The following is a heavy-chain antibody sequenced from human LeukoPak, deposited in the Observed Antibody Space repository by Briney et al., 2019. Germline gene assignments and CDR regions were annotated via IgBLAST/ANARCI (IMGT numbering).Heavy chain of an antibody. V-gene: IGHV3-30*01. Sequence: GGSLRLSCAASGFTFSSYAMHWVRQAPGKGLEWVAVISYDGSNRYYADSVKGRFTISRDNSKNTLYLQMNSLRAEDTAVYYCARENYARELLRYFDYWGQGTLVTVSS. CDR2: ISYDGSNR. CDR3: ARENYARELLRYFDY. CDR1: GFTFSSYA. D-gene: IGHD1-26*01. J-gene: IGHJ4*02.